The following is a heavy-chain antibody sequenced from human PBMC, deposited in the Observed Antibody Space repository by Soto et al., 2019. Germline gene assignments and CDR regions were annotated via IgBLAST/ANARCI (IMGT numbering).Heavy chain of an antibody. CDR2: ISSSGTYI. J-gene: IGHJ6*02. CDR3: ARDRPSRDSFYYGLDV. D-gene: IGHD6-13*01. Sequence: QLVESGGGLVKPGGSLRLSCAASGITFSGYNMNWVRQAPGKGLEWVLSISSSGTYIHHADSVKGRFTIYRDNAKNSLYLQMDSLRAEDTAVYYCARDRPSRDSFYYGLDVWGQGTTVTVS. CDR1: GITFSGYN. V-gene: IGHV3-21*06.